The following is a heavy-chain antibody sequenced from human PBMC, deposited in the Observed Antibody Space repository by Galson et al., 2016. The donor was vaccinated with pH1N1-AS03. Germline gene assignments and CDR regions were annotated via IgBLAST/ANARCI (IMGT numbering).Heavy chain of an antibody. V-gene: IGHV4-31*01. CDR2: IFYSEST. Sequence: SWVRQHPGKGLEWIGYIFYSESTYYNPSLKSLVTISLDTSKNQFSLRLSSVTAADTAVYYCARQVAVAGTFYFDYWGQGTLVIVSS. J-gene: IGHJ4*02. D-gene: IGHD6-19*01. CDR3: ARQVAVAGTFYFDY.